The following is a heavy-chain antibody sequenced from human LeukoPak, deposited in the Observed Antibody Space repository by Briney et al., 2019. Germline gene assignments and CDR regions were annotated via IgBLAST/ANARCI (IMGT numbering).Heavy chain of an antibody. Sequence: ASVKVSCKASGYTFNSYYMHWVRRAPGQGVEWMGIINPSGGRTSYAQKFQGRVTMTRDTSTRTIYIELYSLRSDDTAVYYCARDRVDTIFGVVIPDFDYWGQGTLVTVSS. CDR2: INPSGGRT. D-gene: IGHD3-3*01. CDR1: GYTFNSYY. V-gene: IGHV1-46*02. CDR3: ARDRVDTIFGVVIPDFDY. J-gene: IGHJ4*02.